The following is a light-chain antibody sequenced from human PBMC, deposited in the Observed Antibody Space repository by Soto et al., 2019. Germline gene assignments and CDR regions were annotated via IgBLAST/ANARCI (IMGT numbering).Light chain of an antibody. Sequence: QSALTQPASVSGSPGQSITISCTGASTDVGSYNFVSWYQHHPGKAPKLIIYEGTKRPSGASNRFSGSKSGNTASLTISGLQAEDEAHYYCCSYVGRSACDWVFGGGTKLTVL. CDR3: CSYVGRSACDWV. V-gene: IGLV2-23*01. CDR1: STDVGSYNF. J-gene: IGLJ3*02. CDR2: EGT.